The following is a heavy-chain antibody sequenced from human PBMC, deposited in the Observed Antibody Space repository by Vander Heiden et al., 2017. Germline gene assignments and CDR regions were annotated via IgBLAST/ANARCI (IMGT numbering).Heavy chain of an antibody. CDR3: ARGLLSGGLNNGWFYY. J-gene: IGHJ4*02. Sequence: QVRLQQWAAGLLKPSETLSLTCAVSGGSFTGYYWRWIRQPPGKGLEWIAEFNPRGTSNYNPSLRSRVIISVDTSKNQFSLNLNSVTAADTAVYFCARGLLSGGLNNGWFYYWGQGTLVTVSS. CDR2: FNPRGTS. CDR1: GGSFTGYY. V-gene: IGHV4-34*01. D-gene: IGHD6-19*01.